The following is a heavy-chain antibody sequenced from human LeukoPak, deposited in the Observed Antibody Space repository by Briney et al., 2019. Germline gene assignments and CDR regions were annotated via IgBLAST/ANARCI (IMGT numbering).Heavy chain of an antibody. V-gene: IGHV4-4*07. J-gene: IGHJ3*02. D-gene: IGHD2-15*01. Sequence: SETLSLTCTVSGGSISSYYWSWIRQPAGKGLEWIGRIYTSGSTNYNPSLKSRVTMSVDTSKNQFSLKLNSVTAADTAVYYCARDGIGYCSGDSCFDAFDIWGQGTMVTVSS. CDR3: ARDGIGYCSGDSCFDAFDI. CDR1: GGSISSYY. CDR2: IYTSGST.